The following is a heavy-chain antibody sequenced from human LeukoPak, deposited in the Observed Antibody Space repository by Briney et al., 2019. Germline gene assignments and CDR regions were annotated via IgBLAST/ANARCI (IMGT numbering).Heavy chain of an antibody. Sequence: SETLSLTCAVYGGSFSGYYWSWIRQPPGKGLEWIGEINHSGSTNYNPSLKSRVTISVDTSKNQFSLKLSSVTAADTAVYYCARGSARFDYWGRGTLVTVSS. D-gene: IGHD3-3*01. CDR3: ARGSARFDY. CDR2: INHSGST. V-gene: IGHV4-34*01. J-gene: IGHJ4*02. CDR1: GGSFSGYY.